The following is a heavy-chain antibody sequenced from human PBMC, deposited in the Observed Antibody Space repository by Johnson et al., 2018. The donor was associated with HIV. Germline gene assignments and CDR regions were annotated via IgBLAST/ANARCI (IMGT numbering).Heavy chain of an antibody. J-gene: IGHJ3*02. CDR3: AKDSSSSKDDAFDI. Sequence: VQLVESGGGLVQACRSLRLSCAASGFTFDDYAMHWVRQAPGKGLEWVSGISWNSGSIGYADSVKGRFTISRDNAKTSLYLQMNSLRAEDTALYYCAKDSSSSKDDAFDIWGQGTMVTVSS. CDR1: GFTFDDYA. V-gene: IGHV3-9*01. D-gene: IGHD6-13*01. CDR2: ISWNSGSI.